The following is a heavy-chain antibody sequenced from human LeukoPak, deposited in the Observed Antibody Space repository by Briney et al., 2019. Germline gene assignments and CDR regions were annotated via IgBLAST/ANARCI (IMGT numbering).Heavy chain of an antibody. CDR3: ARDRDWFDP. D-gene: IGHD5-24*01. CDR1: GGSISSSSYY. CDR2: IYYSGST. J-gene: IGHJ5*02. V-gene: IGHV4-39*07. Sequence: PSEPLSLTCTVSGGSISSSSYYCRWIRQPPGKGLEWIESIYYSGSTYYNPSLKSQVTISVDAYKTQFSLKLSAVSAAGTAVYYCARDRDWFDPWGQGTLVTVSS.